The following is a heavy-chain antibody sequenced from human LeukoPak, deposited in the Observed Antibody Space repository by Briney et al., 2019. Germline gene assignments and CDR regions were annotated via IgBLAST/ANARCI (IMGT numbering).Heavy chain of an antibody. V-gene: IGHV3-69-1*02. CDR3: TRSDAFGI. J-gene: IGHJ3*02. Sequence: NSGGSLRLSCAASGFTFSNYAMSWVRQAPGKGLEWVSAIISSGSTYYADSVKGRFTISRDNAKNSLYLQMNSLRAEDTAVYYCTRSDAFGIWGQGTKVTVSS. CDR2: IISSGST. CDR1: GFTFSNYA.